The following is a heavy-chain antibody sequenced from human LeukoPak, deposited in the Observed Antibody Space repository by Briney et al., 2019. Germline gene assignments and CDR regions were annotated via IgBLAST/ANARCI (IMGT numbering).Heavy chain of an antibody. Sequence: PGGSLRLSCSASEFTFISYAMHWVRQAPGKGLEYVSSISSNGGSTYYADSVKGRFTISRDNSKNTLYLQMSSLRTEDTAVYYCVKDKGGYYYGSGSYYTDWGQGTPVTVSS. CDR1: EFTFISYA. J-gene: IGHJ4*02. CDR3: VKDKGGYYYGSGSYYTD. D-gene: IGHD3-10*01. V-gene: IGHV3-64D*06. CDR2: ISSNGGST.